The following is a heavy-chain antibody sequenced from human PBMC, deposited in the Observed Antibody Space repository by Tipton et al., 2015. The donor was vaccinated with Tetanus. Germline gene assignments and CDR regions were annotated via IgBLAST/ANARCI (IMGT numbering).Heavy chain of an antibody. CDR1: GDSISSGSYY. CDR2: IYYSGST. D-gene: IGHD3-10*01. V-gene: IGHV4-61*01. Sequence: TLSLTCTVSGDSISSGSYYWSWIRQPPGKGLEWIGYIYYSGSTNYNPSLKSRVTMSVDTSKNQFSLKLSSVTAADTAVYYCASHYGSGSDDAFDIWGQGTMVTVSS. CDR3: ASHYGSGSDDAFDI. J-gene: IGHJ3*02.